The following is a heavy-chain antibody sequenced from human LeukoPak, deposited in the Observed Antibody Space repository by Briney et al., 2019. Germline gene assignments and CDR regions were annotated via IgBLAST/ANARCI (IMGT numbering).Heavy chain of an antibody. V-gene: IGHV3-21*01. CDR2: ISSSSYI. CDR3: ARDSSYYAFGY. CDR1: GFTFSSYS. Sequence: GGSLRLSCAASGFTFSSYSMNWVRQAPGKGLEWVSSISSSSYIYYADSVKGRFTISRDNAKNSLYLQMNSLRAEDTAVYYCARDSSYYAFGYWGQGTLVTVSS. D-gene: IGHD3-10*01. J-gene: IGHJ4*02.